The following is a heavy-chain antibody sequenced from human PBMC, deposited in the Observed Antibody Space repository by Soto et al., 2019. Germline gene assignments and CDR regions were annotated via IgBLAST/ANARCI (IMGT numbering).Heavy chain of an antibody. V-gene: IGHV3-30-3*01. CDR2: ISYDGSNK. Sequence: GGSLRLSCAASGFTFSSYAMHWVRQAPGKGLEWVAVISYDGSNKYYADSVKGRFTISRDNSKNTLYLQMNSLRAEDTAVYYCARDGFLEWLPPLQFDYWGQGTLVTVSS. CDR3: ARDGFLEWLPPLQFDY. D-gene: IGHD3-3*01. J-gene: IGHJ4*02. CDR1: GFTFSSYA.